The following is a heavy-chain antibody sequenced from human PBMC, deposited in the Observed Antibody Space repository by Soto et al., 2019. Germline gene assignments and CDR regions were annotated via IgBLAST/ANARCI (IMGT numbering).Heavy chain of an antibody. CDR3: ATRSSDYYFY. CDR1: GLTLSNFE. V-gene: IGHV3-48*03. CDR2: ISIGARSI. Sequence: GGSLRLSCAASGLTLSNFETDWVRQAPGKGLEWIAYISIGARSIHYADSVRGRLTISRDDAENSVFLQMDRLSAEDTAVYFCATRSSDYYFYWGQGALVTVSS. J-gene: IGHJ4*02. D-gene: IGHD4-17*01.